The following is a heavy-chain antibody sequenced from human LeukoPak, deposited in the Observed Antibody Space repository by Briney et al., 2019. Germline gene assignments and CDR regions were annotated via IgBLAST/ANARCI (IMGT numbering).Heavy chain of an antibody. D-gene: IGHD5-12*01. CDR1: GGTFSSYA. V-gene: IGHV1-69*06. CDR3: ASDPAGYSGYDLGY. Sequence: EASVKVSCKASGGTFSSYAISWVRQAPGQGLEWMGRIIPIFGTANYAQKFQGRVTITADKSTSTAYMELSSLRSEDTAVYYCASDPAGYSGYDLGYWGQGILVTVSS. J-gene: IGHJ4*02. CDR2: IIPIFGTA.